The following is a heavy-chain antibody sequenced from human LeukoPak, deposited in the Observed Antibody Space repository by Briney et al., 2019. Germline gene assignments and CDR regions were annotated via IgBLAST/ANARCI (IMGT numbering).Heavy chain of an antibody. CDR3: VRAGILWFGVNDYMDV. J-gene: IGHJ6*03. CDR1: GYTFSTYG. CDR2: ISSSGSTI. D-gene: IGHD3-10*01. Sequence: QPGGSLRLSCVASGYTFSTYGMSWVRQAPGKGLEWVSYISSSGSTIYYADSVKGRFTISRDNAKNSLYLQMNSLRAEDTAVYYCVRAGILWFGVNDYMDVWGKGTTVTISS. V-gene: IGHV3-48*04.